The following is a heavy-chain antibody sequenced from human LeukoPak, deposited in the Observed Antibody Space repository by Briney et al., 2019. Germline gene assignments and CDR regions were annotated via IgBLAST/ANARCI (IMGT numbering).Heavy chain of an antibody. CDR2: IWSDGSDK. J-gene: IGHJ4*02. Sequence: GALRLSCAASGFSFSSYGMHWVRQAPGKGLEWVAVIWSDGSDKYYADSVKGRFTVSRDNSMNTLYLQMNTLRVEDTAVYYCVRRGKGTYDFDYWGQGTLVTVSS. V-gene: IGHV3-33*01. D-gene: IGHD3-22*01. CDR3: VRRGKGTYDFDY. CDR1: GFSFSSYG.